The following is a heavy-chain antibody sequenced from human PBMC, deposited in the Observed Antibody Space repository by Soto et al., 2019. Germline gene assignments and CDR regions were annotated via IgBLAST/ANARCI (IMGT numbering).Heavy chain of an antibody. CDR1: GYSFTSYW. CDR3: ARLEVVVPAAILSPYYYYGMDV. J-gene: IGHJ6*02. V-gene: IGHV5-10-1*01. D-gene: IGHD2-2*02. CDR2: IDPGDSYT. Sequence: PGESLKISCKGSGYSFTSYWISWVRQMPGKGLEWMGRIDPGDSYTNYSPSFQGHVTISADKSISTAYLQWSSLKASDTAMYYCARLEVVVPAAILSPYYYYGMDVWGQGNTLTVAS.